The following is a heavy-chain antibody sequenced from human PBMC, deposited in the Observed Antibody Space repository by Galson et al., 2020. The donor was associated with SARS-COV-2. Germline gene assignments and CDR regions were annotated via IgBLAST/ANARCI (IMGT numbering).Heavy chain of an antibody. CDR2: IYYSGST. D-gene: IGHD5-18*01. V-gene: IGHV4-30-4*01. CDR1: GGSISSGDYY. CDR3: ARSGIQLWSPRGAAFNI. J-gene: IGHJ3*02. Sequence: SETLSLTCTVSGGSISSGDYYWSWIRQPPGKGLEWIGYIYYSGSTYYNPSLKSRVTISVDTSKNQFSLKLSSVTAADTAVYYCARSGIQLWSPRGAAFNIWGQGTMVTVSS.